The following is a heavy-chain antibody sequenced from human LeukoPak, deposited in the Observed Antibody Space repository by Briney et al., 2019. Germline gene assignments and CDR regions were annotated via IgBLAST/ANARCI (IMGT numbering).Heavy chain of an antibody. CDR1: GFTFSSYS. CDR3: ARASPDTAMAPHYYYYYGMDV. CDR2: ISSSSSYI. J-gene: IGHJ6*02. V-gene: IGHV3-21*01. Sequence: PGGSLRLSCAASGFTFSSYSMNWVRQAPGKGLEWVSSISSSSSYIYYADSVKGRFTISRDNAKNSLYLQMNSLRAEDTAVYYCARASPDTAMAPHYYYYYGMDVWGQGTTVTVSS. D-gene: IGHD5-18*01.